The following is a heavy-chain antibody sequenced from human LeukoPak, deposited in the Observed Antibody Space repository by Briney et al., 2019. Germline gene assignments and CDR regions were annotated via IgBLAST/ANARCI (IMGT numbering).Heavy chain of an antibody. CDR1: GGSISNYY. J-gene: IGHJ6*03. Sequence: SETLSLTCTVSGGSISNYYWSWIRQPPGKGLEWIGYIYYSGSTNYNPSLKSRVTISVDTSKNQFSLKLSSVTAADTAVYYCSRGGSGSLNDYHYYYMDVWGKGTTVTVSS. D-gene: IGHD3-10*01. CDR2: IYYSGST. V-gene: IGHV4-59*01. CDR3: SRGGSGSLNDYHYYYMDV.